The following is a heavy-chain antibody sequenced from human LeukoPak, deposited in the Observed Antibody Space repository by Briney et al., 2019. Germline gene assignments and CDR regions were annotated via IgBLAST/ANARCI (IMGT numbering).Heavy chain of an antibody. CDR2: IYYSGST. J-gene: IGHJ5*02. CDR1: GGSISSYY. Sequence: SETLSLTCTVSGGSISSYYWSWIRQPPGEGLEWIGYIYYSGSTNYNPSLKNRVSISVDTSKNQFSLKLSSVTAADTAVYYCARQILTGYYSWFDPWGQGTLVTVSS. D-gene: IGHD3-9*01. CDR3: ARQILTGYYSWFDP. V-gene: IGHV4-59*08.